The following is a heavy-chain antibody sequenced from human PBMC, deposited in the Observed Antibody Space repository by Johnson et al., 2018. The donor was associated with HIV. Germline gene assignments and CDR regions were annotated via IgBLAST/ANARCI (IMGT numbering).Heavy chain of an antibody. CDR3: ARAPEVRGVDAFDI. CDR2: IYSGGST. CDR1: GFTVSTYY. Sequence: MQLVECGGGLVKPGGSLRLSCAASGFTVSTYYMTWVRQASGKGLEWVSVIYSGGSTYYADSVKGRFTISRDNSKNTLYLQMNSLRAEDTAVYYCARAPEVRGVDAFDIWGQGTMVTVSS. D-gene: IGHD3-10*01. V-gene: IGHV3-66*01. J-gene: IGHJ3*02.